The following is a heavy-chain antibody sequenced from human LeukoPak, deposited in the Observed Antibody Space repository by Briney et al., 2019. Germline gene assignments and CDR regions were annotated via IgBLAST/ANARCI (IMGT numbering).Heavy chain of an antibody. CDR2: INHSGST. D-gene: IGHD5-18*01. J-gene: IGHJ5*02. CDR1: GGSFSGYY. CDR3: ARRDTAMVRRGKNWFDP. V-gene: IGHV4-34*01. Sequence: SETLSLTCAVYGGSFSGYYWSWIRQPPGKGLEWIGEINHSGSTNYNPSLKSRVTISVDTSKNQFSLKLSSVTAADTAVYYCARRDTAMVRRGKNWFDPWGQGTLVTVSS.